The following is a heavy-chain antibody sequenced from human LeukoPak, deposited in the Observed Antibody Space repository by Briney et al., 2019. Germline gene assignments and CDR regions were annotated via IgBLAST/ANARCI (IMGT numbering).Heavy chain of an antibody. V-gene: IGHV3-30-3*01. J-gene: IGHJ4*02. D-gene: IGHD3-22*01. CDR1: GFTFSSYA. Sequence: QPGRSLRLSCAASGFTFSSYAMHWVRQAPGKGLEWVAVISYDGSNKYYADSVKGRFTISRDNPKNTLYLQMNSLRAEDTAVYYCAREGHYYDSSGPTGAFDYWGQGTLVTVSS. CDR3: AREGHYYDSSGPTGAFDY. CDR2: ISYDGSNK.